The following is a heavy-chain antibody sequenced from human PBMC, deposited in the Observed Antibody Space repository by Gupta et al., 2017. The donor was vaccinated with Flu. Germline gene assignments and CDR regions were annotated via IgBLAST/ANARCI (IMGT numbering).Heavy chain of an antibody. CDR2: VSASGST. Sequence: QVQLQESGPRLVKPSQTLSLTCSVSGGSITSGSYYWSWIRQPAGKGLEWIGHVSASGSTNYNPSLKSRVTMSVDTSKDQFSLKLSSVTAADTAFYYCARGVVVSALDSWGQGTLVTVSS. J-gene: IGHJ4*02. CDR3: ARGVVVSALDS. V-gene: IGHV4-61*02. D-gene: IGHD2-15*01. CDR1: GGSITSGSYY.